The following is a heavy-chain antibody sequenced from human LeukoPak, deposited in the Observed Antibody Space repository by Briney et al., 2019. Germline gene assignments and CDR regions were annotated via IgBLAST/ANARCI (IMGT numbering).Heavy chain of an antibody. J-gene: IGHJ5*02. D-gene: IGHD2/OR15-2a*01. CDR2: IYHSGST. V-gene: IGHV4-38-2*02. Sequence: SETLSLTCTVSGYSISSGYYWGWIRQPPGKGLEWIGSIYHSGSTYYNPSLKSRVTISVDTSKNQFSLKLSSVTAADTAVYYSARAIWPIYANWFDPWGQGTLVTVSS. CDR3: ARAIWPIYANWFDP. CDR1: GYSISSGYY.